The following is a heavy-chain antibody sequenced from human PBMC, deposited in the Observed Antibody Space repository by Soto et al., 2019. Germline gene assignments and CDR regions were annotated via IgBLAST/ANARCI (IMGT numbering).Heavy chain of an antibody. Sequence: GGALRLSCAASGFTFSSYWMHWVRQAPGKGLVWVSRINSDGSSTNYADSVKGRFTISRDNAKNTLSLQMNSLRAEDTAVYYCARDLDGATTLDVWGKATTVTVS. V-gene: IGHV3-74*01. CDR1: GFTFSSYW. D-gene: IGHD4-17*01. CDR2: INSDGSST. CDR3: ARDLDGATTLDV. J-gene: IGHJ6*03.